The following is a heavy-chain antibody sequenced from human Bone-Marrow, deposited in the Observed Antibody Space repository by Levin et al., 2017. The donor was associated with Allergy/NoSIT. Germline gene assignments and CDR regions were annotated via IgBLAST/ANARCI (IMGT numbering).Heavy chain of an antibody. CDR1: GFTFSNAW. D-gene: IGHD5-18*01. CDR3: TTGTWIQLWLADS. V-gene: IGHV3-15*01. Sequence: GGSLRLSCAASGFTFSNAWMSWVRQVPGKGLEWVGHIKSKNDGRTTDYSAPVKGRFTSSRDDSKNTLYVQMNSLKTEDTAVYYCTTGTWIQLWLADSWGQGTLVTVSS. CDR2: IKSKNDGRTT. J-gene: IGHJ5*02.